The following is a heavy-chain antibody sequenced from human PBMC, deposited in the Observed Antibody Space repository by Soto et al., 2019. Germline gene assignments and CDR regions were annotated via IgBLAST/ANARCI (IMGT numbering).Heavy chain of an antibody. CDR1: GYTFTSYG. V-gene: IGHV1-69*06. J-gene: IGHJ5*02. D-gene: IGHD2-15*01. CDR2: IIPIFGTA. Sequence: SVKVSCKASGYTFTSYGISWVRQAPGQGLEWMGGIIPIFGTANYAQKFQGRATITADKSTSTAYMELSSLRSEDTAVYYCARDRCGSCRGGWFDPWGQGTLVTVSS. CDR3: ARDRCGSCRGGWFDP.